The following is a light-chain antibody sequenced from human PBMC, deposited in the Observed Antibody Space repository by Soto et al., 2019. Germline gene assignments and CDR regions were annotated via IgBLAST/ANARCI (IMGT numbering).Light chain of an antibody. Sequence: EIVMTQSPATLSLSPGERATLSCRASQSVSGNLAWYQQKPGQAPRLLIYGASTRATGIPARFSGSGSGTEFTLTISSLQSEDFAVYYCQQYNSWPRTFGQGTKVEIK. CDR2: GAS. V-gene: IGKV3-15*01. CDR1: QSVSGN. J-gene: IGKJ1*01. CDR3: QQYNSWPRT.